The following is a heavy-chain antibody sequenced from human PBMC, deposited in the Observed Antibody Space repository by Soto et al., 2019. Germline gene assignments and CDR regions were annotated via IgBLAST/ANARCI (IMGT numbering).Heavy chain of an antibody. CDR3: AKSVRVITDGMDV. CDR2: ISGSGGST. CDR1: GFTFSSYA. Sequence: VGSLRLSCAASGFTFSSYAMSWVRQAPGKGLEWVSAISGSGGSTYYADSVKGRLTISRDNSKNTLYLQMNSLRAEDTAVYYCAKSVRVITDGMDVWGQGTTVTVSS. V-gene: IGHV3-23*01. J-gene: IGHJ6*02. D-gene: IGHD3-16*01.